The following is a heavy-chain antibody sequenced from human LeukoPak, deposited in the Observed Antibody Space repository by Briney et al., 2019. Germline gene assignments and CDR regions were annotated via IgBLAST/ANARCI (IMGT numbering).Heavy chain of an antibody. D-gene: IGHD3-3*01. CDR3: ARTFSPHQYYDFWSGYYYYGMDV. V-gene: IGHV3-7*01. CDR1: GFTFSSYW. CDR2: IKQDGSEK. J-gene: IGHJ6*02. Sequence: GGSLRLSCAASGFTFSSYWMSWVRQAPGKGLEWVANIKQDGSEKYYVDSVKGRFTISRDNAKNPLYLQMNSLRAEDTAVYYCARTFSPHQYYDFWSGYYYYGMDVWGQGTTVTVSS.